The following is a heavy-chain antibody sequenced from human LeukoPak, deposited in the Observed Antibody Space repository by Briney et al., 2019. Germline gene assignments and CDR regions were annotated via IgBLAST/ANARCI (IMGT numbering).Heavy chain of an antibody. V-gene: IGHV3-20*04. D-gene: IGHD2-2*01. J-gene: IGHJ6*03. CDR1: GFRFDDYG. CDR2: TNWDGAST. Sequence: GGSLRLSCAASGFRFDDYGMSWVRHVPGKGLEWVSSTNWDGASTGYADSVKGRFTISRDNVKNFLYLQMNSLRVEDTALYFCGRVYCGTTSCYDYYDYYMDVWGKGTTVTVSS. CDR3: GRVYCGTTSCYDYYDYYMDV.